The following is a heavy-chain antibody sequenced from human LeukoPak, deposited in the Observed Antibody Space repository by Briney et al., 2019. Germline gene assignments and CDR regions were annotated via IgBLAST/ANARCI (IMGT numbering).Heavy chain of an antibody. CDR1: GFTFSSYW. J-gene: IGHJ4*02. V-gene: IGHV3-74*01. Sequence: PGGSLRLSCAASGFTFSSYWMHWVRQAPGKGLVWVSRINSDGSSTSYADSVKGRFTISRDNSKNTLYLQMNSLRAEDTAVYYCARDSVGGPFDYWGQGTLVTVSS. CDR2: INSDGSST. D-gene: IGHD3-16*01. CDR3: ARDSVGGPFDY.